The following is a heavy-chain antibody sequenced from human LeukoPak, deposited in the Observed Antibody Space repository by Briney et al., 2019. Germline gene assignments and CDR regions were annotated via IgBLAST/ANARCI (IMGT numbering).Heavy chain of an antibody. CDR3: AKDSQAAGPFDY. J-gene: IGHJ4*02. CDR2: ISGSGGST. CDR1: GFPFRSYA. Sequence: GGCLRLSCSAYGFPFRSYAMSWVRQAPGKGLEWVSAISGSGGSTYYADSVKGRFTISRDNSKNTLYLQMNSLRAEDTAVYYCAKDSQAAGPFDYWGQGTLVTVSS. V-gene: IGHV3-23*01. D-gene: IGHD6-13*01.